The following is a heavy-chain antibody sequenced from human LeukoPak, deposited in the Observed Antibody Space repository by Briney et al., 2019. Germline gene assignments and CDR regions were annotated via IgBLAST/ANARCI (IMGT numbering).Heavy chain of an antibody. CDR1: GFTFSSYA. V-gene: IGHV3-7*01. CDR2: IKQDGSEK. Sequence: GGSLRLSCAASGFTFSSYAMSWVRQAPGKGLEWVANIKQDGSEKNYVDSVKGRFTISRDNAKTSLYLQMNSLRAEDTAVYYCAKERSLGPRDFDYWGQGTWSPSP. J-gene: IGHJ4*02. D-gene: IGHD3-10*01. CDR3: AKERSLGPRDFDY.